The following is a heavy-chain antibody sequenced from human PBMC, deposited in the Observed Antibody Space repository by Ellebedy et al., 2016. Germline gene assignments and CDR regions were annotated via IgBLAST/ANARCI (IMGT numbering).Heavy chain of an antibody. CDR3: RQGHYADY. J-gene: IGHJ4*02. CDR1: GFTFSSYW. CDR2: MRGDDGKT. Sequence: GESLKISXAASGFTFSSYWMSWVRQAPGKGLEWVSTMRGDDGKTHLADSVKGRFTMSRDIPKNTVYLQMNRLRAEDTAVYYCRQGHYADYWGQGTLVTVSP. V-gene: IGHV3-23*01.